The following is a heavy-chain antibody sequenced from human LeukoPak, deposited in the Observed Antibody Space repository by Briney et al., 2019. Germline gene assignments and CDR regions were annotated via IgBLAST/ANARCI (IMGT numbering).Heavy chain of an antibody. V-gene: IGHV4-34*01. Sequence: SETLSLTCAVYGGSFSGYYWSWIRQPPGKGLEWIGEINHSGSTNYNPSLKSRVTISVDTSKNQFSLKLSSVTAADTAVYYCARRGYSGYDLRGYFDYWGQGTRVTVSS. CDR3: ARRGYSGYDLRGYFDY. D-gene: IGHD5-12*01. CDR2: INHSGST. J-gene: IGHJ4*02. CDR1: GGSFSGYY.